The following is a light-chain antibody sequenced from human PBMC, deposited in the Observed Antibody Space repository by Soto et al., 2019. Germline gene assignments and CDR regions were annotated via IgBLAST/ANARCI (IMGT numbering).Light chain of an antibody. V-gene: IGKV1-39*01. CDR3: QQSDSTPPIS. Sequence: DIPMTQSPSSLSASVGDRVTITCRASQSISNYLNWYQQKPGKAPKLLIYAASSLQSWVPSRFSGSGSATDFTLTISSLQPEDFATYYCQQSDSTPPISFGQGTRLEIK. CDR1: QSISNY. J-gene: IGKJ5*01. CDR2: AAS.